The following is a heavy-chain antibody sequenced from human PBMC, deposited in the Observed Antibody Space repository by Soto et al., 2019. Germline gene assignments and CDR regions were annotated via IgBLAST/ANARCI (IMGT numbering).Heavy chain of an antibody. CDR1: GCSISSYY. V-gene: IGHV4-59*08. CDR3: ARLNDCSGGSCYWFHDY. CDR2: IYYSGST. Sequence: SETLSLTCTFSGCSISSYYWSWIRQPPGKGLEWIGYIYYSGSTNYNPSLNSRVTISVDTSTNQFSLKLSSVTAADTAVYYCARLNDCSGGSCYWFHDYWGQGTLVTGSS. J-gene: IGHJ4*02. D-gene: IGHD2-15*01.